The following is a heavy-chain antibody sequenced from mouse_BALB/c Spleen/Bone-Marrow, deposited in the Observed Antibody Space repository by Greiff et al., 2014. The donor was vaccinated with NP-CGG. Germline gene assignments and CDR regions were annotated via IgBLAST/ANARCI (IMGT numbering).Heavy chain of an antibody. J-gene: IGHJ4*01. Sequence: EVQRVESGGGLVKPGGSLKLSCAASGFTFSSYAMSWVRQTPEKRLEWVASISSGGSTYYPDSVKGRFTISRDNARNILYLQMSSLRSEDTAMYYCAREEGTTAHYYAMDYWGQGTSVTVSS. CDR3: AREEGTTAHYYAMDY. CDR1: GFTFSSYA. D-gene: IGHD1-2*01. V-gene: IGHV5-6-5*01. CDR2: ISSGGST.